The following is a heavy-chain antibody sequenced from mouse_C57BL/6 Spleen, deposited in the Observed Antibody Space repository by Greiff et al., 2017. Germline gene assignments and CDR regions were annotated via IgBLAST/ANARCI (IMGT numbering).Heavy chain of an antibody. CDR3: AGCFYYYGSAYTMDY. Sequence: QVQLQQSGAELVKPGASVKISCKASGYAFSSYWMNWVKQRPGQGLEWIGQIYPGDGDTNYNEKFKGKATLTADKSSSTAYLQLSSLSSSDSAVDFCAGCFYYYGSAYTMDYWGQGTSVTVSA. V-gene: IGHV1-80*01. CDR1: GYAFSSYW. CDR2: IYPGDGDT. J-gene: IGHJ4*01. D-gene: IGHD1-1*01.